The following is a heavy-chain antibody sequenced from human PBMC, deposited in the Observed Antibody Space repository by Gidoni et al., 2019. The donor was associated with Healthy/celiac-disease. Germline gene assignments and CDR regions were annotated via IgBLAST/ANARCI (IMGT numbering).Heavy chain of an antibody. D-gene: IGHD2-2*01. J-gene: IGHJ4*02. Sequence: EVQLLEAGGGLVQPGGSLRLSCAASGFTFSSYAMSWVRQAPAKGLDGVSVISGSSGSTYYADSVKGRFTISRDNSKNTLYLQMNSLRAEDTAVYYCAKDGYCSSTSCFGRDYWGQGTLVTVSS. CDR2: ISGSSGST. V-gene: IGHV3-23*01. CDR1: GFTFSSYA. CDR3: AKDGYCSSTSCFGRDY.